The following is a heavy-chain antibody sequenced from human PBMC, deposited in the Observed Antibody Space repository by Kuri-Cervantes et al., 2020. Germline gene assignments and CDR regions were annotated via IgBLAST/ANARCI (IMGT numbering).Heavy chain of an antibody. CDR1: GGSISSGSYY. CDR2: IYTSGST. V-gene: IGHV4-61*02. CDR3: ARDGVQLWLRGNWFDP. D-gene: IGHD5-18*01. J-gene: IGHJ5*02. Sequence: SETLSLTCTVSGGSISSGSYYWSWIRQPAGKGLEWIGRIYTSGSTNYNPSLKSRVTISVDTPKNQFSLKLSSVTAADTAVYYCARDGVQLWLRGNWFDPWGQGTLVTVSS.